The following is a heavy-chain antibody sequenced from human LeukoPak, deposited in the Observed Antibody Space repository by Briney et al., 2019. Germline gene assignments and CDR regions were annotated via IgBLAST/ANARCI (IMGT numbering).Heavy chain of an antibody. D-gene: IGHD3-3*02. J-gene: IGHJ6*03. CDR2: IIPIFGTA. CDR1: GGTFSSYA. CDR3: ASPILSPRDYMDV. V-gene: IGHV1-69*13. Sequence: ASVKVSCKASGGTFSSYAISWVRQAPGQGLEWMGGIIPIFGTANYAQKFQGRVTITADESTSTAYMELSTLISEDTAVYYCASPILSPRDYMDVWGKGTTVTVSS.